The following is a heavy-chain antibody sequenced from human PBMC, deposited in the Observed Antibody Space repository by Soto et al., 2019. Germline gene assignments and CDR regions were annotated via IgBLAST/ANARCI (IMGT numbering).Heavy chain of an antibody. J-gene: IGHJ6*03. D-gene: IGHD3-9*01. Sequence: ASVKVSCKASGYTFTSYDINWVRQATGQGLEWMGWMNPNSGNTGYAQKFQGRVTMTRNTSISTAYMELSSLRSEDTAVYYCARAVTIFHLIAPGSAYYMDVWGKGTTVTVSS. V-gene: IGHV1-8*01. CDR2: MNPNSGNT. CDR1: GYTFTSYD. CDR3: ARAVTIFHLIAPGSAYYMDV.